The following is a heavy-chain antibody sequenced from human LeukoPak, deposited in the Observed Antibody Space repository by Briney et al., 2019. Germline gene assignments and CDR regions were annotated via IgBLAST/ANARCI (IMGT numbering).Heavy chain of an antibody. V-gene: IGHV3-30*18. CDR1: GGSFSGYY. Sequence: LSLTCAVYGGSFSGYYWSWIRQAPGKGLEWVAVISYDGSNKYYADSVKGRFTISRDNSKNTLYLQMNSLRAEDTAVYYCAKDSAGYSGYDWALDYWGQGTLVTVSS. D-gene: IGHD5-12*01. CDR2: ISYDGSNK. CDR3: AKDSAGYSGYDWALDY. J-gene: IGHJ4*02.